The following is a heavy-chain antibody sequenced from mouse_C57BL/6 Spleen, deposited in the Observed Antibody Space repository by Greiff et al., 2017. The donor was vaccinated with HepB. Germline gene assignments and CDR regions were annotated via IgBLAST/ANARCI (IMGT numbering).Heavy chain of an antibody. CDR3: PRHLHPYPSEY. D-gene: IGHD2-1*01. Sequence: EVKLQESGGVLVKLAGSLKLSCAASGFTFSSYTMSWVRLTPEKRLEWVATISGGGGNTYYPDSVKGRFTISRDNAKITLYLQMSSLRSEDTALYYYPRHLHPYPSEYCGQRTTPTNSP. V-gene: IGHV5-9*01. J-gene: IGHJ2*01. CDR1: GFTFSSYT. CDR2: ISGGGGNT.